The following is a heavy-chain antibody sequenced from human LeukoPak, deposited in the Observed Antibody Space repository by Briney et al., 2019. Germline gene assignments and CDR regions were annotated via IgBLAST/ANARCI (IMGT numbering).Heavy chain of an antibody. Sequence: ASVKVSCKASGYTFTSYGISWVRQAPGQGLEWMGWIGAYNGNTNYAQKLQGRVTMTTDTSTSTAYMELRSLRSDDTAVYYCARVHGIAVAGTMDYWGQGTLVTVSS. D-gene: IGHD6-19*01. V-gene: IGHV1-18*01. CDR2: IGAYNGNT. CDR1: GYTFTSYG. CDR3: ARVHGIAVAGTMDY. J-gene: IGHJ4*02.